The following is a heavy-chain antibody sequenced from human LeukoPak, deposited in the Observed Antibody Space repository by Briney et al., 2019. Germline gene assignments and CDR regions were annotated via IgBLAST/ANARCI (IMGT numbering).Heavy chain of an antibody. CDR3: ARAAPPPYYDFWSGYSA. J-gene: IGHJ4*02. D-gene: IGHD3-3*01. CDR2: IYSGGST. Sequence: PGGSLRLSCAASGFTFRSYAMSWVRQAPGKGLEWVSVIYSGGSTYYADSVKGRFTISRDNSKNTLYLQMNSLRAEDTAVYYCARAAPPPYYDFWSGYSAWGQGTLVTVSS. V-gene: IGHV3-66*01. CDR1: GFTFRSYA.